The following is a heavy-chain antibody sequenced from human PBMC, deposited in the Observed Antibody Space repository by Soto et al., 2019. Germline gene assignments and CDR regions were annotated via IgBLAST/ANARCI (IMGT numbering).Heavy chain of an antibody. D-gene: IGHD1-26*01. J-gene: IGHJ6*02. CDR1: GFTFSSYA. Sequence: QVQLVESGGGVVQPGRSLRLSCAASGFTFSSYAMHWVRQAPGKGLEWVAVISYDGSNKYHADSVKGRFPISRDNSNNSLHLQLNSLRAEDTAVYYCARDRKWAHGYYYCMDVWGQGTPVTLSS. V-gene: IGHV3-30-3*01. CDR2: ISYDGSNK. CDR3: ARDRKWAHGYYYCMDV.